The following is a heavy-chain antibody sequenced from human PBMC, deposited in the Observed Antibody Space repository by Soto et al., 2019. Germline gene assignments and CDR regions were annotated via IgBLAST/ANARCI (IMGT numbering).Heavy chain of an antibody. J-gene: IGHJ4*02. CDR3: AKSSGVQVATATCFDF. Sequence: QPGGSLRLSCAASGFTFSSYAMTWVRQAPGKGLEWVSTISGSGGSTFYADSVKGRFTISRDNSKNTLYLQLNSLRADDTAVYYCAKSSGVQVATATCFDFWGQGTLVTVSS. D-gene: IGHD2-15*01. V-gene: IGHV3-23*01. CDR2: ISGSGGST. CDR1: GFTFSSYA.